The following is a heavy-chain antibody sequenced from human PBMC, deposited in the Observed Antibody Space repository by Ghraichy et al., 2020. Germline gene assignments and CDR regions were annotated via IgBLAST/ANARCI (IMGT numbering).Heavy chain of an antibody. V-gene: IGHV3-7*03. D-gene: IGHD3-22*01. CDR2: IKQDGSEK. Sequence: GGSLRLSCAASGFTFSSYWMSWVRQAPGKGLEWVANIKQDGSEKYYVDSVKGRFTISRDNAKNSLYLQMNSLRAEDTAVYYCARDIFGGITMIVVVNGGGGGQGTLVTVSS. J-gene: IGHJ4*02. CDR3: ARDIFGGITMIVVVNGGG. CDR1: GFTFSSYW.